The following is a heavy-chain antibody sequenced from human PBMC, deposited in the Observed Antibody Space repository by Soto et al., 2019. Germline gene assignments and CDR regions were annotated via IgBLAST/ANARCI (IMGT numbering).Heavy chain of an antibody. CDR3: ARVGGVGAPPGADY. CDR2: VIPILGQA. Sequence: ASVKVSCKASGGIFSSYAISWLRQAPGQGLEWMGAVIPILGQAYYAQNLQDRVTITADESTRTTYMELSSLRSEDTAVYFCARVGGVGAPPGADYWGQGTLVTVSS. V-gene: IGHV1-69*13. D-gene: IGHD1-26*01. CDR1: GGIFSSYA. J-gene: IGHJ4*02.